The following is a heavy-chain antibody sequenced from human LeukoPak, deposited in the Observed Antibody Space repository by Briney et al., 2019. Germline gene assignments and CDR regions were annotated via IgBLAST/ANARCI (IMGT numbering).Heavy chain of an antibody. V-gene: IGHV1-46*01. J-gene: IGHJ4*02. Sequence: GTSVKVSCKASGYTFTDYYIHWVRQSPGQGLEWMGIINPSGGNTKYAQKFQARVTMTRDTSTSTVYMELSSLRPEDTAVYYCARAQGYGDCDYWGQGTLVTVSS. CDR2: INPSGGNT. CDR1: GYTFTDYY. CDR3: ARAQGYGDCDY. D-gene: IGHD4-17*01.